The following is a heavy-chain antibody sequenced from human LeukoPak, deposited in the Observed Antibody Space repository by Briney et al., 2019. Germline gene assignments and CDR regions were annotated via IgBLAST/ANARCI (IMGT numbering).Heavy chain of an antibody. J-gene: IGHJ6*03. CDR3: AKDLTAAAEPYYYYYYMDV. CDR1: GFTFDDYA. V-gene: IGHV3-23*01. CDR2: ISGSGGST. Sequence: GGSLRLSCAASGFTFDDYAMHWVRQAPGKGLEWVSGISGSGGSTYYADSVKGRFTISRDNSKNTLYLQMNSLRAEDTAVYYCAKDLTAAAEPYYYYYYMDVWGKGTTVTISS. D-gene: IGHD6-13*01.